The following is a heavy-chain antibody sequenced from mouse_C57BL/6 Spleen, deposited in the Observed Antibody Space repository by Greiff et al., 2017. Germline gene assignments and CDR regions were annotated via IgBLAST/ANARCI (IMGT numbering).Heavy chain of an antibody. CDR2: ISSGSSTI. D-gene: IGHD6-1*01. CDR1: GFTFSDYG. J-gene: IGHJ2*01. CDR3: AREVASYYFDY. V-gene: IGHV5-17*01. Sequence: EVKLQESGGGLVKPGGSLKLSCAASGFTFSDYGMHWVRQAPEKGLEWVAYISSGSSTIYYADTVKGRFTISRDNAKNTLFLQMTSLRSEDTAMYYCAREVASYYFDYWGQGTTLTVSS.